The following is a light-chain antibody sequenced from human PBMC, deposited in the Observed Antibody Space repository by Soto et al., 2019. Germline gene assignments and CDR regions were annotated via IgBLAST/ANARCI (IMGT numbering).Light chain of an antibody. CDR1: SGHSSYI. CDR2: LEGSGSY. J-gene: IGLJ3*02. Sequence: QSVLTQSSSASASLGSSVKLTCTLSSGHSSYIIAWHQQQPGKAPRYLMKLEGSGSYNKGSGVPDRFSGSSSGADRYLTISNHQFEDEADYYCETWGSNTRVFGGGTKLTVL. CDR3: ETWGSNTRV. V-gene: IGLV4-60*02.